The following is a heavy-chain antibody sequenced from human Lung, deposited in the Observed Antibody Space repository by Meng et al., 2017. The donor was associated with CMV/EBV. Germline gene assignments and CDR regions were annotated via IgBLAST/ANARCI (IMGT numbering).Heavy chain of an antibody. CDR3: ARSLFDSNDPFDY. D-gene: IGHD3-22*01. V-gene: IGHV3-48*04. CDR1: GFTFSSYT. CDR2: ISSSGSTK. Sequence: ESXKISXAASGFTFSSYTMNWVRQAPGKGLEWVSYISSSGSTKYYADSLRGRFTVSRDNDKNSLFLQMNSLRADDTAVYYCARSLFDSNDPFDYWGQGTXVTVAS. J-gene: IGHJ4*02.